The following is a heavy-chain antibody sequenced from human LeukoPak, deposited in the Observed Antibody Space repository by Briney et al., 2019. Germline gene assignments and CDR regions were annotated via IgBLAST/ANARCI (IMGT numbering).Heavy chain of an antibody. CDR1: GFTFNSYA. D-gene: IGHD3-10*01. J-gene: IGHJ4*02. V-gene: IGHV3-23*01. Sequence: PGGSLRLSCAASGFTFNSYAMNWVRQAPGKGLEWVSGISGSGGRTYYADSVKGRFTISRDNSKNTLYLQMNSLRAEDTAVYYCAKDRYYGSGSYYKPYYSDSWGPGTLVTVSS. CDR3: AKDRYYGSGSYYKPYYSDS. CDR2: ISGSGGRT.